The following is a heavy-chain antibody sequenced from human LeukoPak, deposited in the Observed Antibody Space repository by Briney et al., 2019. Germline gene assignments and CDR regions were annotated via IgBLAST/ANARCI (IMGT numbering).Heavy chain of an antibody. Sequence: PSETLSLTCTVSGDSVNSGSYYWSWIRQPPGKGLEWIGYISYSGNTKYNPSLKSRVTISVDTSKNQFSLKLISVTAADTAVYYCARGRYGYKSAFDIWGQRTMVTVTS. D-gene: IGHD5-24*01. CDR2: ISYSGNT. V-gene: IGHV4-61*01. CDR1: GDSVNSGSYY. CDR3: ARGRYGYKSAFDI. J-gene: IGHJ3*02.